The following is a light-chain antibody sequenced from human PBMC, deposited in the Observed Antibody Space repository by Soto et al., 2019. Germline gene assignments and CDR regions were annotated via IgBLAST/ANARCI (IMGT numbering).Light chain of an antibody. CDR3: AAWDDSLNVV. V-gene: IGLV1-44*01. CDR1: SSNIGSNT. J-gene: IGLJ2*01. CDR2: SNN. Sequence: QSVLTQPPSASGTPGQRVTISCSGSSSNIGSNTVNWYQQLPGTAPKLLIYSNNQRPAGVPDRFSGSKSGTSDSLAISGLQSEDEADYYCAAWDDSLNVVFGGGTKVTVL.